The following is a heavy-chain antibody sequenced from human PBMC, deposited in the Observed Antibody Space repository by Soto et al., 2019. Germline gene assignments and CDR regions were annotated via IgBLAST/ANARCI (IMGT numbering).Heavy chain of an antibody. J-gene: IGHJ6*02. CDR3: ARAGGITFGGVIVNPYYYYGMDV. CDR1: GGTFSSYA. D-gene: IGHD3-16*02. V-gene: IGHV1-69*01. Sequence: QVQLVQSGAEVKKPGSSVKVSCKASGGTFSSYAISWVRQAPGQGLEWMGGIIPIFGTANYAQKFQGRVTITADESTSTAYMELSSLRSEDTAGYYCARAGGITFGGVIVNPYYYYGMDVWGQGTTVTVSS. CDR2: IIPIFGTA.